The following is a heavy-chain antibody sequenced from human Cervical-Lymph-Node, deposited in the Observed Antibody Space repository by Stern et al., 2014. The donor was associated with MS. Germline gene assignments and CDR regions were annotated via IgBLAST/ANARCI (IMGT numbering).Heavy chain of an antibody. D-gene: IGHD1-1*01. Sequence: MQLVESGGGVVQPGTSLRLSCAVSGFTFSNYGMHWVRQAPGKGLEWGAGISYDADVKFYADSVKGRFPISRDTPKNTMYLQLNSLKVEDTAVYFCAKKSVGTTGTTTAFDYWGQGTLVTVSS. CDR1: GFTFSNYG. CDR2: ISYDADVK. J-gene: IGHJ4*02. CDR3: AKKSVGTTGTTTAFDY. V-gene: IGHV3-30*18.